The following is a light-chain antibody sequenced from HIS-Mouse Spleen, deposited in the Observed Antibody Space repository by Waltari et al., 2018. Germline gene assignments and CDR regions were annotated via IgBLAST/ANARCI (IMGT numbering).Light chain of an antibody. J-gene: IGLJ2*01. CDR3: SSYTSSSFNVV. CDR1: SRDVGGYNH. CDR2: DVS. Sequence: QSALTQPASVSGSPGQSIPIPCTGTSRDVGGYNHVPWYQPPPGKAPKLMIYDVSNRPSGVSNRFSGSKSGNTASLTISGLQAEDEADYYCSSYTSSSFNVVFGGGTKLTVL. V-gene: IGLV2-14*03.